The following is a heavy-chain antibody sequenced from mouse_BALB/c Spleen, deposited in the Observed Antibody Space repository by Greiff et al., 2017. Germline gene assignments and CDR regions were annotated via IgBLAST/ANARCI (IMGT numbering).Heavy chain of an antibody. Sequence: EVQRVESGGGLVQPGGSRKLSCAASGFTFSSFGMHWVRQAPEKGLEWVAYISSGSSTIYYADTVKGRFTISRDNPKNTLFLQMTSLRSEDTAMYYCARGSYDYYIDYWGQGTTLTVSS. CDR1: GFTFSSFG. J-gene: IGHJ2*01. V-gene: IGHV5-17*02. CDR2: ISSGSSTI. D-gene: IGHD2-4*01. CDR3: ARGSYDYYIDY.